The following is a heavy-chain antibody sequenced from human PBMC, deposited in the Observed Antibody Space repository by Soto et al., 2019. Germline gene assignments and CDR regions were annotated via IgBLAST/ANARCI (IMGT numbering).Heavy chain of an antibody. D-gene: IGHD6-13*01. Sequence: PGGSLRLSCAASGFAFSTYAMTWVRQAPGKGLEWVSVISGSGGSSYYAASVKGRFTISRDNSKNTLLLQMNGLRAEDTAVYYCAKVTKRAAAGRYEYYKYGMDVWGQGTTVTVS. CDR1: GFAFSTYA. J-gene: IGHJ6*02. CDR3: AKVTKRAAAGRYEYYKYGMDV. CDR2: ISGSGGSS. V-gene: IGHV3-23*01.